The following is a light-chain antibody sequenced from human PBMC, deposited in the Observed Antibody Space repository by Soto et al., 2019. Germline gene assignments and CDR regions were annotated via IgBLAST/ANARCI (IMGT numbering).Light chain of an antibody. Sequence: ENVLTQSPGTLSLSPGERATLSCRASQSISSSFLAWYQQKPGQAPRLLIYGVSSRATGIPDRFSGSGSGTDFTLTISRLEPEDVAVYYCQQHGSYPRTFGGGTKVDIK. CDR3: QQHGSYPRT. J-gene: IGKJ4*01. V-gene: IGKV3-20*01. CDR2: GVS. CDR1: QSISSSF.